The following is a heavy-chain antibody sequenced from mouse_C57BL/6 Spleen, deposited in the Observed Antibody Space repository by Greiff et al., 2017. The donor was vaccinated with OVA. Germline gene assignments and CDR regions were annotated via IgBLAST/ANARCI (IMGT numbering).Heavy chain of an antibody. Sequence: VKLQESDAELVKPGASVKISCKVSGYTFTDHTIHWMKQRPEQGLEWIGYIYPRDGSTKYNEKFKGKATLTADKSSSTAYMQLNSLTSEDSAVYFCARIEIPFYSNYGYFDVWGTGTTVTVSS. CDR2: IYPRDGST. D-gene: IGHD2-5*01. V-gene: IGHV1-78*01. CDR1: GYTFTDHT. CDR3: ARIEIPFYSNYGYFDV. J-gene: IGHJ1*03.